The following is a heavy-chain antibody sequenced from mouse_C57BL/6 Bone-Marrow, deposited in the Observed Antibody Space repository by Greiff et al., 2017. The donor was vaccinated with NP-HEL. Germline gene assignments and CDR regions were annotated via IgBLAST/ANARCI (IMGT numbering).Heavy chain of an antibody. Sequence: QVQLQQSGPELVKPGASVKISCKASGYTFTDYYINWVKQRPGQGLEWIGWIYPGSGNTKYNEKFKGKATLTVDTSSSTAYMQLSSLTSEDSAVYFCARSPYYYGSSPGYFDVWGTGTTVTVSS. CDR2: IYPGSGNT. CDR1: GYTFTDYY. J-gene: IGHJ1*03. CDR3: ARSPYYYGSSPGYFDV. D-gene: IGHD1-1*01. V-gene: IGHV1-84*01.